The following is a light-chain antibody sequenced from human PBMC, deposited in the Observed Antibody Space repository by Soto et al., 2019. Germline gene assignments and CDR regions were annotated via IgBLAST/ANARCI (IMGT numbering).Light chain of an antibody. CDR3: QQYNSYGT. Sequence: DIQMTQSPSTLSASVGDRVTITCRASQSISSWLAWYQQKPGKAPKLLIYKASSLESGVPSRFSGSGSATDFTLTISSLQPDDFATYYCQQYNSYGTFGQGTKVEIK. J-gene: IGKJ1*01. V-gene: IGKV1-5*03. CDR1: QSISSW. CDR2: KAS.